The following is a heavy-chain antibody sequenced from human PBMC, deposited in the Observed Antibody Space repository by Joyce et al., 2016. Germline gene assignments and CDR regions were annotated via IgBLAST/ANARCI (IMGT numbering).Heavy chain of an antibody. CDR2: ISWHSGTI. J-gene: IGHJ4*02. Sequence: EVQLVESGGGLVQPGRSLRLSCAASGFTFDDHAMHWVRQAPVQGLEWVSGISWHSGTIGYADSVKGRFTISRDNAKNSLYLQMNSLRTEDAAFYYCVKDTLAYYDSSGYYDYWGPGTLVTVSS. CDR1: GFTFDDHA. V-gene: IGHV3-9*01. CDR3: VKDTLAYYDSSGYYDY. D-gene: IGHD3-22*01.